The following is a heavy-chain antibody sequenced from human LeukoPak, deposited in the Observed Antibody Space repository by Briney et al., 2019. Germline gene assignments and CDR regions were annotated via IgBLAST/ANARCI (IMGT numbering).Heavy chain of an antibody. D-gene: IGHD5-12*01. CDR2: IYSGGST. V-gene: IGHV3-53*01. CDR1: GFTVSTNY. J-gene: IGHJ4*02. CDR3: ARDGYSGYQWLN. Sequence: GGSLRLSCAASGFTVSTNYMSWVRQAPGKGLEWVSVIYSGGSTYYADSVKGRFTISRDNSENTLHLQMNNLRAEDTAVYYCARDGYSGYQWLNWGQGTLVTVSS.